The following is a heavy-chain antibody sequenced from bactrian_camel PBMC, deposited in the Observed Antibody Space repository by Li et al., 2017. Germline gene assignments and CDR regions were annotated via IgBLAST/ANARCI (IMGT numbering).Heavy chain of an antibody. Sequence: VQLVESGGGSVQPGESLNLSCSASEFTFRAWDMSWVRQAPGKELEWVATVLSSRSGAHYRDSVAGRFTISQDTAKNTLYLQMNSLKPDESAMYYCAAYPCTWSEKGWVPSGQGYSGQGTQVTVS. D-gene: IGHD5*01. CDR2: VLSSRSGA. V-gene: IGHV3S40*01. CDR1: EFTFRAWD. CDR3: AAYPCTWSEKGWVPSGQGY. J-gene: IGHJ6*01.